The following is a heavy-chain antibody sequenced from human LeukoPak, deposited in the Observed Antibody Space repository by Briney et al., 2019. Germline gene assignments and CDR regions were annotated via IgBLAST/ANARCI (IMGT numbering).Heavy chain of an antibody. J-gene: IGHJ5*02. V-gene: IGHV3-23*01. Sequence: GGSLRLSCVASGFTVNNNYMNWVRQGPGKGLEWVSAISGSGGSTYYADSVKGRFTISRDNSKNTLYLQMNSLRAEDTAVYYCAKGPIAVAEGDWFDPWGQGTLVTVSS. D-gene: IGHD6-19*01. CDR3: AKGPIAVAEGDWFDP. CDR1: GFTVNNNY. CDR2: ISGSGGST.